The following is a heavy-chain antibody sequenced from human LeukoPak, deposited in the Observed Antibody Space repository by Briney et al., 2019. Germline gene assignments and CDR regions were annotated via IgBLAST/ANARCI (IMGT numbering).Heavy chain of an antibody. CDR2: IYYSGST. CDR1: GGSISSSSYY. V-gene: IGHV4-39*01. D-gene: IGHD6-6*01. Sequence: SETVSPTCTVSGGSISSSSYYWGWIRQPPGKGLEWIGSIYYSGSTYYNPSLKSRVTISVDTSKNQFSLKLSSVTAADTAVYYCARHTSLSTAAHNYWGQGTLATVSS. CDR3: ARHTSLSTAAHNY. J-gene: IGHJ4*02.